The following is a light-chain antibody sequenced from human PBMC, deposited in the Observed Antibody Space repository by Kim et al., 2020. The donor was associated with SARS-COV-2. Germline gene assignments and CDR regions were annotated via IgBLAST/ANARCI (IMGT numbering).Light chain of an antibody. J-gene: IGLJ2*01. CDR3: ATWDDSLRGVV. CDR1: SSNIGIYN. CDR2: CNN. V-gene: IGLV1-47*02. Sequence: GQKVTISCSGGSSNIGIYNVYWYQQRLGAAPKVLIRCNNQRPSGVPDRFSGSKSGTSASLAISGLRSEDEADYYCATWDDSLRGVVFGGGTQLTVL.